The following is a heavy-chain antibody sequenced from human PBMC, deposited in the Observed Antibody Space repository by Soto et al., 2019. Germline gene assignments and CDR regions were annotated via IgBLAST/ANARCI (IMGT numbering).Heavy chain of an antibody. CDR2: ISGSGGST. CDR3: AKVWDYDFWSGYYTVDY. Sequence: EVQLLESGGGLVQPGGSLRLSCAASGFTFSSYAMSWVRQAPGKGLEWVSAISGSGGSTYYADSVKGRFTISRDNSKNTLYLQMNSLRAEDTAVYYCAKVWDYDFWSGYYTVDYWGQGTLVTVSS. D-gene: IGHD3-3*01. J-gene: IGHJ4*02. CDR1: GFTFSSYA. V-gene: IGHV3-23*01.